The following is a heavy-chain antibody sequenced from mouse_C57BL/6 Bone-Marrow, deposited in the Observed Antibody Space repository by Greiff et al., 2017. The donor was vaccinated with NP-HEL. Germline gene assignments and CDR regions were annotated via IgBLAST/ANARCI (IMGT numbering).Heavy chain of an antibody. V-gene: IGHV1-55*01. CDR2: IYPGSGST. CDR1: GYTFTSYW. D-gene: IGHD1-1*02. J-gene: IGHJ2*01. CDR3: ARGGGRRGLY. Sequence: QVQLQQPGAELVKPGASVKMSCKASGYTFTSYWITWVKQRPGQGLEWIGDIYPGSGSTNYNEKFKSKATLTVYTSSSTAYMQLSSLTSEDSAVYYCARGGGRRGLYWGQGTTLTVSS.